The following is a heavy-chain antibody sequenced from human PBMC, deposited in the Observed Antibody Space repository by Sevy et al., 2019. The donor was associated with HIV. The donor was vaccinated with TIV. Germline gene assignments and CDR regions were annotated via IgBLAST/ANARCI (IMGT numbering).Heavy chain of an antibody. J-gene: IGHJ5*02. Sequence: SETLSLTCTVSGGSFTSGGYYWSWIRQHPGEGLEWIGYIYYSGSTYYNPSLKSRLTISVDTSKNQFSLKLSSVTAADTAVYYCARFSFYDNAWFDPWGQGTLVTVSS. V-gene: IGHV4-31*03. CDR1: GGSFTSGGYY. D-gene: IGHD3-22*01. CDR3: ARFSFYDNAWFDP. CDR2: IYYSGST.